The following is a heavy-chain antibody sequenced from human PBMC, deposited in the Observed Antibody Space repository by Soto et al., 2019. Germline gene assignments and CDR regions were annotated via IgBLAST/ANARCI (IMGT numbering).Heavy chain of an antibody. CDR2: INPATGAA. D-gene: IGHD3-3*01. CDR3: ARGGGVGVAGSAAFDM. J-gene: IGHJ3*02. V-gene: IGHV1-2*02. CDR1: GYPVTAYY. Sequence: QLHLVQSGAVVKKPGASVTVSCSASGYPVTAYYMHWVRQAPGRGLEWMGGINPATGAAKYTQTFQGRGNLARDTSPGTGLKGLSGLTTGDPGGFFWARGGGVGVAGSAAFDMWGQGTLVTVSS.